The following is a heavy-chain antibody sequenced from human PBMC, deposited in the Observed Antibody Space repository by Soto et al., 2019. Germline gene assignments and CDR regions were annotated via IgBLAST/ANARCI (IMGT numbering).Heavy chain of an antibody. CDR3: ASWQQQEHAYDI. CDR2: LYDLYST. CDR1: GFSFNFYV. Sequence: GESLRLSCSASGFSFNFYVMTWVRQDPGKGLEWLSGLYDLYSTYYADTVRGRFTVSRDSSKSVVYLQMNSLTPDDTAVYYCASWQQQEHAYDIWGLGTTVTVSS. J-gene: IGHJ3*02. V-gene: IGHV3-23*05. D-gene: IGHD1-1*01.